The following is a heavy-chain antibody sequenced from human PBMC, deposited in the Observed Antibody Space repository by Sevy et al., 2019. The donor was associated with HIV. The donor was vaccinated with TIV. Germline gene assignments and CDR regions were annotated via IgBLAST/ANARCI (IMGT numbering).Heavy chain of an antibody. Sequence: GGSLRLSCAASWFTFSNYWMNWVRQAPGKGLEWVANIKQDGSETRYVESVKGRFTISRDNAKNSLYLQMNSLRAEDSAVYYCATGALDHWGQGTLVTVSS. CDR2: IKQDGSET. CDR1: WFTFSNYW. D-gene: IGHD1-26*01. CDR3: ATGALDH. V-gene: IGHV3-7*01. J-gene: IGHJ4*02.